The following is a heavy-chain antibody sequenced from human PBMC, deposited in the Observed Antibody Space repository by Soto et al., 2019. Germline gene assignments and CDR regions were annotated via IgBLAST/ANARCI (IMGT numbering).Heavy chain of an antibody. Sequence: SVKVSCKASGGTYSSYAIRWVRQATGQGLEWMGGIIPIFGTANYAQKFQGRVTITADESTSTAYMELSSLRSEDTAVYYCARDIRGPYCGGDCYWFDPWGQGTLVTVSS. CDR1: GGTYSSYA. J-gene: IGHJ5*02. D-gene: IGHD2-21*02. CDR3: ARDIRGPYCGGDCYWFDP. CDR2: IIPIFGTA. V-gene: IGHV1-69*13.